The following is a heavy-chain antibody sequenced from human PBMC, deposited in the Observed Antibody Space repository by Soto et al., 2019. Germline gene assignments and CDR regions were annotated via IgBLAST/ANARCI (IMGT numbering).Heavy chain of an antibody. Sequence: GGSLRLSCVISRLTFSSYALNWVCQAPGEGLEWVSSISGSGDTTYYADSVKGRFTISRDNSKNTLYLQMNSLRVEDTALYYCAKADYSYSWAPGDYWGQGTLVTVSS. CDR1: RLTFSSYA. CDR2: ISGSGDTT. V-gene: IGHV3-23*01. CDR3: AKADYSYSWAPGDY. J-gene: IGHJ4*02. D-gene: IGHD6-13*01.